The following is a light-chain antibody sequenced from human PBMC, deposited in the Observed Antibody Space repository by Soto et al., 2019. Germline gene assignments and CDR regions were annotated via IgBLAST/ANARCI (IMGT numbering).Light chain of an antibody. CDR1: QSVSSN. CDR2: GAS. Sequence: ETVMTQSPATLSMSPGERATLSCRASQSVSSNLAWYQQKPGQAPRLLIYGASTRATGIPARFSGSGSGTDFTLTISSLQSEDFAVYFCQQYKNWPPLTFGGGTKVEIK. CDR3: QQYKNWPPLT. J-gene: IGKJ4*01. V-gene: IGKV3-15*01.